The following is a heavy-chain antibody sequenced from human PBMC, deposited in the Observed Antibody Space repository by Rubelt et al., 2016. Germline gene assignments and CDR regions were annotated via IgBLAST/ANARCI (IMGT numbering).Heavy chain of an antibody. V-gene: IGHV3-30*04. CDR2: ISYDGSNK. J-gene: IGHJ6*02. CDR3: AKGVRVVVAADYYYYYGMDV. Sequence: GKGLEWVAVISYDGSNKYYADSVKGRFTISRDNSKNTLYLQMNSLRAEDTAVYYCAKGVRVVVAADYYYYYGMDVWGQGTTVTVSS. D-gene: IGHD2-15*01.